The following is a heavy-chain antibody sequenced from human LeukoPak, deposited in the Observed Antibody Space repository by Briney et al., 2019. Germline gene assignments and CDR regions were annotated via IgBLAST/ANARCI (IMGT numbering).Heavy chain of an antibody. CDR3: ARGGYAFDI. CDR2: IYYSGST. J-gene: IGHJ3*02. V-gene: IGHV4-31*03. Sequence: SETLPLTCTVSGGSVSSGTYYWSWIRQHPGKGLEWIGYIYYSGSTYYNPSLKSRVTISVDTSKNQFSLKLSSVTAADTAVYYCARGGYAFDIWGQGTMVTVSS. CDR1: GGSVSSGTYY.